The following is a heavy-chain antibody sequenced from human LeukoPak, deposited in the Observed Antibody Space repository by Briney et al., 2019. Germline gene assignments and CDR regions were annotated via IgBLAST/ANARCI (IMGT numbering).Heavy chain of an antibody. CDR1: GYTFTGYY. Sequence: ASVKVSCKASGYTFTGYYMHWVRQAPGQGLEWMGWINTNSGGTNYAQKFQGWVTMTRDTSISTAYMELSRLRSDDTAVYYCASEEQLQGLRFAPWGQGTLVTVSS. J-gene: IGHJ5*02. CDR2: INTNSGGT. CDR3: ASEEQLQGLRFAP. D-gene: IGHD6-19*01. V-gene: IGHV1-2*04.